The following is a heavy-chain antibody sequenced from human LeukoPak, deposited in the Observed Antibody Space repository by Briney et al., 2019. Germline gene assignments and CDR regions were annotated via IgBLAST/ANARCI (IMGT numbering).Heavy chain of an antibody. D-gene: IGHD6-13*01. CDR1: GGSISSSSYY. V-gene: IGHV4-61*01. CDR2: IYDSGST. Sequence: SETLSLTCTVSGGSISSSSYYWSWIRQPPGKGLEWIGYIYDSGSTNYNPSLKSRVTISVDTSKNQFSLKLSSVTAADTAVYYCARAIAAAGHFDYWGQGTLVTVSS. CDR3: ARAIAAAGHFDY. J-gene: IGHJ4*02.